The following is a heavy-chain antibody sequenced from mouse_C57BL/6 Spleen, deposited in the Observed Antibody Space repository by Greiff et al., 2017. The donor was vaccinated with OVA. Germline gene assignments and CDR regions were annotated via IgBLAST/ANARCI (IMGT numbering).Heavy chain of an antibody. Sequence: QVQLQQPGAELVMPGASVKLSCKASGYTFTSYWMHWVKQRPGQGLEWIGEIDPSDSYTNYNQKFKGQSTLTVDKSSSTAYMQLSSLTSEDSAVYYCARRYGSSYAVDYWGQGTSVTVSS. V-gene: IGHV1-69*01. J-gene: IGHJ4*01. CDR2: IDPSDSYT. CDR3: ARRYGSSYAVDY. CDR1: GYTFTSYW. D-gene: IGHD1-1*01.